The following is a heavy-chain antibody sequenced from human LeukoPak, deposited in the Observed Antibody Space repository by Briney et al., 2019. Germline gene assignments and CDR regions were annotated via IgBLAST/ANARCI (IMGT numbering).Heavy chain of an antibody. CDR1: GLRYRGSA. Sequence: GGPLTLFCGLCGLRYRGSAMLWLRQASASGLEWVGRIRNKSNSYAPAYAASVKGRFTISRDDSKNTAYLQMNSVKAEDTAVYYCTGDISVPGTVLVDPWGEGTLVTVS. D-gene: IGHD6-19*01. CDR3: TGDISVPGTVLVDP. V-gene: IGHV3-73*01. CDR2: IRNKSNSYAP. J-gene: IGHJ5*02.